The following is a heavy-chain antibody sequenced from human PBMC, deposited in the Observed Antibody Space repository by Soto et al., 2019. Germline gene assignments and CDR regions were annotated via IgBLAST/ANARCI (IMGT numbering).Heavy chain of an antibody. CDR1: GFTFSSYA. D-gene: IGHD4-17*01. V-gene: IGHV3-23*01. CDR2: ISGSGGST. CDR3: AKIPTPNYGDYVS. Sequence: EVQLLESGGGLVQPGGSLRLSCAASGFTFSSYAMSWVRQAPGKGLEWVSAISGSGGSTYYADSVKGRFTISRDNSKNTLYMKMNSLRAEDTSEYYCAKIPTPNYGDYVSWGQGTLVTVSS. J-gene: IGHJ5*02.